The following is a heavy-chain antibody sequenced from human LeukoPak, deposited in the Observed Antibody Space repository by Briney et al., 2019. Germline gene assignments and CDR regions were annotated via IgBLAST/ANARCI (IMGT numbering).Heavy chain of an antibody. D-gene: IGHD6-6*01. CDR3: ATGRPYYFDY. V-gene: IGHV3-74*01. CDR2: INSDGSST. Sequence: PGGSLRLSCAASGFTFSSYWMRSVRHAPGRGVVWVSRINSDGSSTSYADSVKGRFTISRDNAKNTLYLQMNSLRAEDTAVYYCATGRPYYFDYWGQGPLVTVSS. CDR1: GFTFSSYW. J-gene: IGHJ4*02.